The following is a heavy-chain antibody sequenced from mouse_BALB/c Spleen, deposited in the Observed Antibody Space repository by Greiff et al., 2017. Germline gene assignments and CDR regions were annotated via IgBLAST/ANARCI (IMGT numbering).Heavy chain of an antibody. CDR2: ILPGSGST. CDR1: GYTFSSYW. Sequence: QVQLKESGAELMKPGASVKISCKATGYTFSSYWIEWVKQRPGHGLEWIGEILPGSGSTNYNEKFKGKATFTADTSSNTAYMQLSSLTSEDSAVYYCARKGYRYDGLDYWGQGTTLTVSS. D-gene: IGHD2-14*01. V-gene: IGHV1-9*01. CDR3: ARKGYRYDGLDY. J-gene: IGHJ2*01.